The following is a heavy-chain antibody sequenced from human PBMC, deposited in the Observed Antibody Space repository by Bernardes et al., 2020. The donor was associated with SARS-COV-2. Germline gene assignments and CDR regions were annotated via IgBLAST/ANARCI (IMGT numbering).Heavy chain of an antibody. V-gene: IGHV3-74*01. D-gene: IGHD6-19*01. CDR1: GFTFSNYW. CDR2: INGDGNSI. CDR3: ARGSGNYYFDY. J-gene: IGHJ4*02. Sequence: GSLRLSCEASGFTFSNYWIHWLRQPPGEGLVWVSRINGDGNSINYADSVKGRFTISRDNAKNTLYLQMTSLTADDTALYYCARGSGNYYFDYWGRGTLITVSS.